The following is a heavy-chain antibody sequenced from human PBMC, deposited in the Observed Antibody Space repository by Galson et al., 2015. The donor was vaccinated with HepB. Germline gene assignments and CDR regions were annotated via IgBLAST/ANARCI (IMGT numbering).Heavy chain of an antibody. V-gene: IGHV3-48*03. CDR1: GFTFTDYY. CDR2: IGANGDSM. D-gene: IGHD1/OR15-1a*01. J-gene: IGHJ4*02. CDR3: ARWNNGLRSFDY. Sequence: SLRLSCAASGFTFTDYYINWVRQAPGKGPEWVSFIGANGDSMYNTNSVKGRFAVSRDNAKNSLYLQLNSLRAEDTAVYYCARWNNGLRSFDYWGQGTLVTVSS.